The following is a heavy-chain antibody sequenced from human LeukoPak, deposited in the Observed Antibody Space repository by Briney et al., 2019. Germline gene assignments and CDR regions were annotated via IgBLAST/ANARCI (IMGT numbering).Heavy chain of an antibody. J-gene: IGHJ4*02. CDR3: AKDLYCSSTSCPDY. Sequence: GGSLRLSCAASGFTFSSYAMSWVRQAPGKGLEWVXAISGSGGSTYYADSVKGRFTISRDNSKNTLYLQMNSLRAEDTAVYYCAKDLYCSSTSCPDYWGQGTLVTVSS. V-gene: IGHV3-23*01. D-gene: IGHD2-2*01. CDR1: GFTFSSYA. CDR2: ISGSGGST.